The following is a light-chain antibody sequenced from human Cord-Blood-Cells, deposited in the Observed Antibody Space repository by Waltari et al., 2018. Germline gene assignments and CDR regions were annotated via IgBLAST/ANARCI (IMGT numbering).Light chain of an antibody. CDR2: AAS. CDR3: QQSYSTLPLP. Sequence: DIPITQSPSSLPASVGVSVTIPYQASQSISSYLNCYQHKPGKSPKVLLYAASSLQSGVPSRFSGSGAETDFALTISSLQPEDIATYYCQQSYSTLPLPFCGGTKVEIK. J-gene: IGKJ4*01. V-gene: IGKV1-39*01. CDR1: QSISSY.